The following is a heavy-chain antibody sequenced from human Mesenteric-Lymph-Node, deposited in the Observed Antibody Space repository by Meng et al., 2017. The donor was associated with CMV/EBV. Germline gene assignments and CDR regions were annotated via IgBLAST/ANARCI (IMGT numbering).Heavy chain of an antibody. V-gene: IGHV4-59*01. CDR2: IYHSGST. J-gene: IGHJ4*02. CDR3: ARGVAFDF. Sequence: SETLSLTCTVSGDSIRSYYWSWIRQPPGKGLEWIGYIYHSGSTVYNPSLKSRATISVDTSKSQFSLKVRSVTAADTARYYCARGVAFDFWGQGTLVTVSS. CDR1: GDSIRSYY. D-gene: IGHD3-10*01.